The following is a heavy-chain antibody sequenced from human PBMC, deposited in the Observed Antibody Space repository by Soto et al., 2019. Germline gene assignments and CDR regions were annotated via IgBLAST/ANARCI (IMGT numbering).Heavy chain of an antibody. CDR2: AYYSGMT. CDR3: ARLPAEGVIAGGAMDV. D-gene: IGHD2-8*01. CDR1: GDSIRSGIYY. J-gene: IGHJ6*02. V-gene: IGHV4-39*01. Sequence: SETLSLTCTVSGDSIRSGIYYLGWIRQPPGKGLEWIGSAYYSGMTHYGPSLRGRVTISVETSKNQFSWRLRAGSAADTDTYYCARLPAEGVIAGGAMDVGGQGTTVTVS.